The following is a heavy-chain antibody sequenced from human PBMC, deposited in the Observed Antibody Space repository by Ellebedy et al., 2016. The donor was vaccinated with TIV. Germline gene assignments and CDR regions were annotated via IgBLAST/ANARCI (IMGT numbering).Heavy chain of an antibody. CDR2: IRYDGSNK. V-gene: IGHV3-30*02. Sequence: PGGSLRLSCAASGFTFSSYGMHWVRQAPGKGLEWVAFIRYDGSNKYYADSVKGRFTISRDNSKNTLYLQMNSLRAEDTAVYYCAKGNYYETYNLDYWGQGTLVTVSS. CDR3: AKGNYYETYNLDY. J-gene: IGHJ4*02. CDR1: GFTFSSYG. D-gene: IGHD1-26*01.